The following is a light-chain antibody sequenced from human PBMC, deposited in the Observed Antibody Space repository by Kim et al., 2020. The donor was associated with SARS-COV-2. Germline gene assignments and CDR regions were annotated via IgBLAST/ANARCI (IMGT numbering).Light chain of an antibody. CDR2: NTD. CDR1: PGAVTRGHW. V-gene: IGLV7-46*01. Sequence: PGGTVTPTCGSVPGAVTRGHWPYWFQQKPGQAPKTLIYNTDNRHSWTPARFSGSLLGGKAALTLSGAQPEDEADYFCLITFSVTRIFGGGTQLTVL. J-gene: IGLJ2*01. CDR3: LITFSVTRI.